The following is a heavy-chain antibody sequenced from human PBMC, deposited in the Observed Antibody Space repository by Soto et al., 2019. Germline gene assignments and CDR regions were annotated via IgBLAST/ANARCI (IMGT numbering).Heavy chain of an antibody. D-gene: IGHD6-6*01. CDR1: GGSISNDIYH. V-gene: IGHV4-39*01. J-gene: IGHJ6*02. CDR2: IHYSGNS. Sequence: QVHLQESGPGLVKPSETLSLSCTVSGGSISNDIYHWGWIRQPPGRGLEWIGSIHYSGNSYYNPSLKSRVTISADTSNNQFSLKLNSVNAADTAVYYCARVLSSSPFNFYFYGFDVWGQGTTVTVSS. CDR3: ARVLSSSPFNFYFYGFDV.